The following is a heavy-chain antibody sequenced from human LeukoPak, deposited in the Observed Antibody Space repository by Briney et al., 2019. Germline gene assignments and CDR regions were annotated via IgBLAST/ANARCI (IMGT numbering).Heavy chain of an antibody. CDR1: GFTFSSFA. CDR3: AKVWWGTYYFDY. V-gene: IGHV3-23*01. CDR2: ISGSTGST. D-gene: IGHD2-8*02. J-gene: IGHJ4*02. Sequence: PGGSLRLSCAASGFTFSSFAMSWVRQAPGKGLEWVSAISGSTGSTYYADSVKGRFTISRDNSKNTLYLQMNSLRAEDTAVYYCAKVWWGTYYFDYWGQGTLVTVSS.